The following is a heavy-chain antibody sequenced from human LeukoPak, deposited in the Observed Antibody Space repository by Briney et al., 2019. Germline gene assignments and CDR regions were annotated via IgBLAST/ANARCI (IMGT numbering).Heavy chain of an antibody. D-gene: IGHD3-9*01. CDR3: AKDREVWAYYDILTGYYIRYYYYGMDV. CDR2: ISGSGGST. J-gene: IGHJ6*02. V-gene: IGHV3-23*01. Sequence: AGGSLRLSCAASGFTFSSYAVSWVRQAPGKGLEWVSAISGSGGSTYYADSVKGRFTISRDNSKNTLYLQMNSLRAEDTAVYYCAKDREVWAYYDILTGYYIRYYYYGMDVWGQGTTVTVSS. CDR1: GFTFSSYA.